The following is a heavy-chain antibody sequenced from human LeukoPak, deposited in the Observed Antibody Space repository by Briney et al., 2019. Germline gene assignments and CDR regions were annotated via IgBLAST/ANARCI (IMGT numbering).Heavy chain of an antibody. D-gene: IGHD3-10*01. CDR2: IKQDGSVE. J-gene: IGHJ4*02. V-gene: IGHV3-7*01. CDR1: GFTFQNYW. Sequence: GGSLRLSCAASGFTFQNYWMYWVRQAPGKGPEWVANIKQDGSVEHYLDSVKGRFTISRDNANNSLTLQMNSLIAEDTAVYYCARWTGVIDQWGQGTLVTVSS. CDR3: ARWTGVIDQ.